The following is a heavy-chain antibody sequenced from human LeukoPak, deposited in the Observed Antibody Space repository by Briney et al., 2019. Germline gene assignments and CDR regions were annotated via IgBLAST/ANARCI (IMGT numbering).Heavy chain of an antibody. CDR3: ARGHGTISPRGYYYYYMDV. D-gene: IGHD3-3*01. CDR1: GGSFSGYY. Sequence: SETLSLTCAVYGGSFSGYYWSWIRQPPGKGLEWIGEINHSGSTNYNPSLKSRVTISVDTSKNQFSLKLSSVTAADTAVYYCARGHGTISPRGYYYYYMDVWGKGTTVTVS. V-gene: IGHV4-34*01. J-gene: IGHJ6*03. CDR2: INHSGST.